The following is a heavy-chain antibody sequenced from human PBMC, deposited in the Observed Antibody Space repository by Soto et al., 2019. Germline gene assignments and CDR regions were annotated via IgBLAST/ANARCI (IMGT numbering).Heavy chain of an antibody. CDR2: IYHSGST. V-gene: IGHV4-30-2*01. D-gene: IGHD4-17*01. Sequence: QLQLQESGSGLVKPSQTLSLTCAVSGGSISSVGYSWSWIRQPPGKGLEWIGYIYHSGSTYYNPSLKSRVTISVDRSKNQFSLKLSSVTAADTAVYYCARAHYGDYGYGMDVWGQGTTVTVSS. J-gene: IGHJ6*02. CDR3: ARAHYGDYGYGMDV. CDR1: GGSISSVGYS.